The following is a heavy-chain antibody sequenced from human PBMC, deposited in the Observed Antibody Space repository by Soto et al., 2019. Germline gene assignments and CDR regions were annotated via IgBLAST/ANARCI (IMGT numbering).Heavy chain of an antibody. J-gene: IGHJ4*02. CDR2: IKQDGSEK. Sequence: PGVSLRLSCAASGFTFSSYWMSWVRQAPGKGLEWVANIKQDGSEKYYVDSVKGRFTISRDNAKNSLYLQMNSLRAEDTAVYYCERGKRSSSSPTGSYWGQGTLVTAS. CDR1: GFTFSSYW. V-gene: IGHV3-7*01. CDR3: ERGKRSSSSPTGSY. D-gene: IGHD6-6*01.